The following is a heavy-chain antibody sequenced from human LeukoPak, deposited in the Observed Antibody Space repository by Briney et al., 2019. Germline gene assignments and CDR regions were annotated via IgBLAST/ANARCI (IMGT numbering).Heavy chain of an antibody. CDR3: AREYSSSWYDAGPSGDY. D-gene: IGHD6-13*01. Sequence: GGSLRLSCAASGFTCSKYWMSWVRQAPGKGLEWVASIKQDGTETYNVDHVKGRFTISRDNAKNSLYLQMNSLRAEDTAVYYCAREYSSSWYDAGPSGDYWGQGTLVTVSS. V-gene: IGHV3-7*01. CDR2: IKQDGTET. CDR1: GFTCSKYW. J-gene: IGHJ4*02.